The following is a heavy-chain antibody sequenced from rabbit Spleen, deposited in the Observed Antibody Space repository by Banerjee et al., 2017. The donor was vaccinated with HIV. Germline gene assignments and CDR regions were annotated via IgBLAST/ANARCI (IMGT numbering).Heavy chain of an antibody. CDR1: GFDFSSYY. CDR2: IDPVFGSA. V-gene: IGHV1S7*01. CDR3: ARGAYGGGDGYDL. Sequence: QSLEESGGDLVKPGASLTLTCTASGFDFSSYYMNWVRQAPGKGLEWIGYIDPVFGSAYYASWVNGRFSISRENTQNTVSLQLNSLTAADTATYFCARGAYGGGDGYDLWGPGTLVTVS. D-gene: IGHD6-1*01. J-gene: IGHJ6*01.